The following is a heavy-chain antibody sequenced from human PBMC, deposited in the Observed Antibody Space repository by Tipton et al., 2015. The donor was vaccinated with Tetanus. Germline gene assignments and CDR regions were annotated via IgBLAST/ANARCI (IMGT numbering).Heavy chain of an antibody. D-gene: IGHD3-16*01. J-gene: IGHJ4*02. CDR3: ARGLIDDFLGSRIYFDS. CDR2: VSYSGRT. V-gene: IGHV4-61*08. CDR1: GGSVRSGDYS. Sequence: TLSLTCTVSGGSVRSGDYSWNWIRQPPGKGLEWLAYVSYSGRTNSNYFLKSRITVSQDPSKNQFSLRLASVTAADTAVYFCARGLIDDFLGSRIYFDSWGPGTLVAVSS.